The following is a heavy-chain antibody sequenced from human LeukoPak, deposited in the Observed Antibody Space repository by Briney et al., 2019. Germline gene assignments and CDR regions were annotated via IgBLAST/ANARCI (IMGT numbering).Heavy chain of an antibody. J-gene: IGHJ3*02. D-gene: IGHD2-21*02. V-gene: IGHV3-48*02. Sequence: GGSLRLSCAASGFTFSSYSLNWVRQAPGKGLEWVSHISSGSSAIFYADSVRGRFTISRDNAKNSLYMQMISLRDEDTAVYYCAREPRYCGGDCGAFDIWGQGTMVTVSP. CDR2: ISSGSSAI. CDR1: GFTFSSYS. CDR3: AREPRYCGGDCGAFDI.